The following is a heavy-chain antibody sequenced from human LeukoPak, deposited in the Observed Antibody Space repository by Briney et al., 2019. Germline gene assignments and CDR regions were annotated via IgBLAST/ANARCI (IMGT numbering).Heavy chain of an antibody. CDR2: ISSSGGST. V-gene: IGHV3-23*01. CDR3: AKDYYDIWSGFDY. CDR1: GFTFSNIA. D-gene: IGHD3-3*01. Sequence: PGGSLRLSCAASGFTFSNIAMNWVRQAPGKGLEWVSTISSSGGSTYYADSVKGRFTISRDNSKNTLYLQMNSLRADDTAVYYCAKDYYDIWSGFDYWGQGTLVTVSS. J-gene: IGHJ4*02.